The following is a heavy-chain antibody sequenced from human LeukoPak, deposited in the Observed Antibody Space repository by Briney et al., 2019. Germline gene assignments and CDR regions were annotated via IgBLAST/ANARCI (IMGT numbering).Heavy chain of an antibody. CDR2: INPSGGST. CDR1: GYTFTSYY. J-gene: IGHJ4*02. Sequence: GVSVKVSCKASGYTFTSYYMHWVRQAPGQGLEWMGIINPSGGSTSYAQKFQGRVTMTRDTSTSTVYMELSSLRSEDTAVYYCARVVAVGDFDYWGQGTLVTVSS. D-gene: IGHD6-19*01. V-gene: IGHV1-46*01. CDR3: ARVVAVGDFDY.